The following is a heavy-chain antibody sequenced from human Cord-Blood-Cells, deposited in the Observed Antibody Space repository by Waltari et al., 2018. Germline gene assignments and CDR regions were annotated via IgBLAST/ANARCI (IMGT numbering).Heavy chain of an antibody. J-gene: IGHJ4*02. CDR1: GLTFSCYW. CDR3: ARDWSY. CDR2: IKREGRST. Sequence: EVQLVESGGGLVQPGGSLRLSCAASGLTFSCYWMHWVRQAPGKGLGWVSSIKREGRSTSYADSVKGRFTISKNNAKTTLYLQMNSLRAEDTAVYYCARDWSYWGQGTLVTVSS. D-gene: IGHD3-3*01. V-gene: IGHV3-74*01.